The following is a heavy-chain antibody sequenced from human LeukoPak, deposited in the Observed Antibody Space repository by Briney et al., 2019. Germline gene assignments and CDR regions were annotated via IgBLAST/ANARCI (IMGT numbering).Heavy chain of an antibody. V-gene: IGHV4-34*01. D-gene: IGHD2-8*01. Sequence: SETLSLTCAVYGGSFSGYYWSWIRQPPGKGLEWIGEINHSGSTNYNPSLKSRVTISVDTSKNQFSLKLSSVTAADTAVYYCARSIYCTNGVCYISWYFDLWGRGTLVTVSS. CDR1: GGSFSGYY. CDR3: ARSIYCTNGVCYISWYFDL. J-gene: IGHJ2*01. CDR2: INHSGST.